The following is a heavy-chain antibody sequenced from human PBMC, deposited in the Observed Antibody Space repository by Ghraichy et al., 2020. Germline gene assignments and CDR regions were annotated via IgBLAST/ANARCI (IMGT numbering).Heavy chain of an antibody. CDR2: IKWDGSEK. CDR3: ARVPYYNDSSGYYRPHYFDY. Sequence: GGSLRLSCAASGFTFRSFWMSWVRQAPGKGLEWVANIKWDGSEKYYVDSVKGRFTISRDNAKKTLYLQMNSQRAEDTAVYYCARVPYYNDSSGYYRPHYFDYWGQGTLVTVSS. V-gene: IGHV3-7*01. J-gene: IGHJ4*02. CDR1: GFTFRSFW. D-gene: IGHD3-22*01.